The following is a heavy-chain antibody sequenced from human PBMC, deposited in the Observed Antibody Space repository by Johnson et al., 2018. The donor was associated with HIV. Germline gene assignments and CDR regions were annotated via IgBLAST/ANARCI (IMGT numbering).Heavy chain of an antibody. CDR2: INWNGGST. Sequence: VQLVESGGGVVQPGRSLRLSCAASGFTFDDYGMSWVRQGPGKGLEWVSGINWNGGSTSYADSVKGRFTISRDNAKNSLYVQMNRLRAEDTAVYYCAKVGSGYSSSSWGQGTMVTVSS. J-gene: IGHJ3*01. CDR1: GFTFDDYG. D-gene: IGHD6-13*01. CDR3: AKVGSGYSSSS. V-gene: IGHV3-20*04.